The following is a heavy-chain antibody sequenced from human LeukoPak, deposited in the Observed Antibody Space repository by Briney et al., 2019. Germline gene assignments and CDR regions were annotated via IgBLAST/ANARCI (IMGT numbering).Heavy chain of an antibody. CDR3: ARADRDGNKRFLD. D-gene: IGHD5-24*01. CDR2: VSSSGTTT. CDR1: GFTFSSYS. J-gene: IGHJ4*02. Sequence: GGSLRLSCAASGFTFSSYSVIWAREAPGKGLEWVSYVSSSGTTTYYADSVKGRFTISRDNGKNLVSLQMNSLRDEDTAVYYCARADRDGNKRFLDWGQGTLVTVSS. V-gene: IGHV3-48*02.